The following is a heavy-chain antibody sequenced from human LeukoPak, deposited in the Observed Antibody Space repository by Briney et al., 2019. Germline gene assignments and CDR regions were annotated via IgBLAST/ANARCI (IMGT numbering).Heavy chain of an antibody. CDR2: ISSSGSTI. V-gene: IGHV3-48*03. J-gene: IGHJ4*02. Sequence: GGSLRLSCAASGFTFSSYEMNWVRQAPGKGLEWVSYISSSGSTIYYADSVKGRFTISRDNAKNSLYLQMNSLRAEDTAVYYCAKDRGSSVFDYWGQGTLVTVSS. D-gene: IGHD6-13*01. CDR1: GFTFSSYE. CDR3: AKDRGSSVFDY.